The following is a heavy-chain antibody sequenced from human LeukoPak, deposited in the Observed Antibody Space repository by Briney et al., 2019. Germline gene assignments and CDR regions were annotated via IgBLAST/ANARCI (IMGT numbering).Heavy chain of an antibody. J-gene: IGHJ3*02. CDR2: IIPIFGTA. Sequence: ASVKVSCKASGGTFSSYAISWVRQAPGQGLEWMGGIIPIFGTANYAQKFQGRVTMTTDTSTSTAYMELRSLRSDDTAVYYCARDSGSSAFDIWGQGTMVTVSS. CDR1: GGTFSSYA. V-gene: IGHV1-69*05. CDR3: ARDSGSSAFDI.